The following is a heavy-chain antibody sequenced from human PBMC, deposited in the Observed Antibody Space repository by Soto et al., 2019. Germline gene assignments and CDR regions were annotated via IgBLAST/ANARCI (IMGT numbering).Heavy chain of an antibody. D-gene: IGHD5-18*01. CDR1: GYNFKNWW. J-gene: IGHJ3*01. CDR2: VYPADYDT. V-gene: IGHV5-51*01. CDR3: ARRREYSFGYQSPFDV. Sequence: EVQLVPSGTEVKKPGESLRISCEASGYNFKNWWLVWVRHMPGKGLECVGIVYPADYDTRYSPSFHGQVTITADTYISTDYLQWNSLRASVTDMYYCARRREYSFGYQSPFDVWGQGTMVTVSP.